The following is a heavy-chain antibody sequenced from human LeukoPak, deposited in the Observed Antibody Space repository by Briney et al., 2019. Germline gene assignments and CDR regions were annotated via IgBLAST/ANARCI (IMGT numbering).Heavy chain of an antibody. D-gene: IGHD3-3*01. J-gene: IGHJ4*02. Sequence: PGGSLRLSCAASGFTFRNYAMSWVRQAPGKGLEWVSGISGSVGSTYHADSVKGRFTISRDNSKNTLYLQVNSLRAEDTAIFYCAKDRLHDFWSVPDFWGQGTLLTVSS. V-gene: IGHV3-23*01. CDR2: ISGSVGST. CDR3: AKDRLHDFWSVPDF. CDR1: GFTFRNYA.